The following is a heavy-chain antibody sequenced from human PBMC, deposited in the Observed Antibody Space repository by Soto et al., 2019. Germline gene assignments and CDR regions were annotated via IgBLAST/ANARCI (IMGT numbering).Heavy chain of an antibody. CDR2: MYPGDSDT. D-gene: IGHD3-3*01. Sequence: GESLKISCRGSGYDFSTNWFGWVRQLPGRGLEWVGIMYPGDSDTRYNPSLQGHVTLSVDVTVSTAFLQWRSLETSDTGMYFCARLPRDCNKTSCYYADHWGQGTQVTVSS. CDR3: ARLPRDCNKTSCYYADH. V-gene: IGHV5-51*01. CDR1: GYDFSTNW. J-gene: IGHJ4*02.